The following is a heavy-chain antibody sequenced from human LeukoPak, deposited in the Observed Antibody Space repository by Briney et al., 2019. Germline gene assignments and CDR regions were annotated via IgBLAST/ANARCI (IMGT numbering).Heavy chain of an antibody. CDR2: INQDGSEK. V-gene: IGHV3-7*01. CDR3: AADDGWTFGI. CDR1: GFTFRTYW. J-gene: IGHJ3*02. D-gene: IGHD1-1*01. Sequence: GGSLRLSCADSGFTFRTYWMSCLRQAPGKGLEWVANINQDGSEKYYVDSVKGRFTVSRDNAKNSLYLQMNSLRADDTAIYYCAADDGWTFGIWGQGTMVTVSS.